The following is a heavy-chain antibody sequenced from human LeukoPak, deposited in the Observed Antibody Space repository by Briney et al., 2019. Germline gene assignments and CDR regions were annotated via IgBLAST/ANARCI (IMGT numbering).Heavy chain of an antibody. V-gene: IGHV4-34*01. J-gene: IGHJ4*02. D-gene: IGHD2-2*01. CDR2: INHSGST. Sequence: PSETLSLTCAVYGVSFSGYYWSWIRQPPGKGLEWIGEINHSGSTNYNPSLKSRVTISVDTSKNQFSLKLSSVTAADTAVYYCARGPYCSSTSCYARRPFDYWGQGTLVTVSS. CDR1: GVSFSGYY. CDR3: ARGPYCSSTSCYARRPFDY.